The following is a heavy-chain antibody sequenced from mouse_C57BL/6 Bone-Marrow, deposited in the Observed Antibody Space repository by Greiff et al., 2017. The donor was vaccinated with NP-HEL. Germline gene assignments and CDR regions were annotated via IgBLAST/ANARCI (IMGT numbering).Heavy chain of an antibody. CDR2: INPGSGGT. D-gene: IGHD2-10*01. CDR1: GYAFTNYL. J-gene: IGHJ3*01. V-gene: IGHV1-54*01. CDR3: ARSYYGNYGFAY. Sequence: QVQLQQSGAELVRPGTSVKVSCKASGYAFTNYLIEWVKQRPGQGLEWIGVINPGSGGTHYNEKFKGKATLTADKSSSTAYMQLSSLTSEDSAVYFCARSYYGNYGFAYWGQGTLVTVSA.